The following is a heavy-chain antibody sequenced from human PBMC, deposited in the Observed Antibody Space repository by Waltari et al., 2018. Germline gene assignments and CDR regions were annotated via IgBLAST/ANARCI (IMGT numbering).Heavy chain of an antibody. D-gene: IGHD1-1*01. J-gene: IGHJ4*02. CDR2: INPNSGGT. Sequence: LEWMGWINPNSGGTNYAQKFQGRVTMTRATSISTAYMELTRLRSDDTAVYYCAREGGWNDALDYWGQGTLVTVSS. V-gene: IGHV1-2*02. CDR3: AREGGWNDALDY.